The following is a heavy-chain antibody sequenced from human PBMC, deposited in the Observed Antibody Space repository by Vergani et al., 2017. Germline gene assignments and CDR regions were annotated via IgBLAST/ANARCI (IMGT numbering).Heavy chain of an antibody. CDR1: GFTFSSYS. CDR3: ARDRSSRYPPYYFDY. CDR2: ISSSGSTI. Sequence: EVQLVESGGGLVQPGGSLRLSCAASGFTFSSYSMNWVRQAPGKGLEWVSYISSSGSTIYYADSVKGRFTISRDNAKNSLYLQMNSLRAEDTAVYYCARDRSSRYPPYYFDYWGQGTLVTVSS. V-gene: IGHV3-48*04. D-gene: IGHD1-14*01. J-gene: IGHJ4*02.